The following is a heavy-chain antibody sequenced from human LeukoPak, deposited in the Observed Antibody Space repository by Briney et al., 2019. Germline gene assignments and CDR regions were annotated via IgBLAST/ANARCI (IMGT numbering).Heavy chain of an antibody. Sequence: GGSLRLSCAASGFTFSTYSMNWVRQAPGKGLEWVSYISSRSGTIHYADSVKGRFTISRDNAKNSMYLQMNSLRDEDTAVYYCARDYDTTGRAFDIWGQETMVTVSS. V-gene: IGHV3-48*02. J-gene: IGHJ3*02. CDR3: ARDYDTTGRAFDI. CDR1: GFTFSTYS. D-gene: IGHD3-22*01. CDR2: ISSRSGTI.